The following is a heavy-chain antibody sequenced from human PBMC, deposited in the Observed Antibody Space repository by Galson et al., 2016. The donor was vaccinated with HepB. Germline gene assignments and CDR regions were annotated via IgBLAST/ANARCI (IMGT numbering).Heavy chain of an antibody. CDR3: ARERTGTAYCSSISCPKYFDS. CDR1: GFTFSSFP. J-gene: IGHJ4*02. Sequence: SLRLSCAASGFTFSSFPMHWVRQAPGKGLEWVSVISSDGTTKYYADSVKGRFTVSRDNSKTTLFLQMNSLRPEDTTVYYCARERTGTAYCSSISCPKYFDSWGQGTLVTVSS. V-gene: IGHV3-30-3*01. CDR2: ISSDGTTK. D-gene: IGHD2-2*01.